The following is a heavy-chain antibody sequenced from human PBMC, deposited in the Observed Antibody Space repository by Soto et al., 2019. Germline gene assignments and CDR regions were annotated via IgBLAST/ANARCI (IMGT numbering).Heavy chain of an antibody. J-gene: IGHJ4*02. CDR1: GDSISSPTW. CDR2: VYHSGST. CDR3: ATRAAIDGDHY. Sequence: QVQLQESGPGLVNPSETLSLTCDVSGDSISSPTWWTWVRQPPGKGLEWIGEVYHSGSTNYNSSLMSRVNISVDKSKNQFSLRLTSVTAAETAVYYWATRAAIDGDHYWGQGTLVTVSS. D-gene: IGHD4-17*01. V-gene: IGHV4-4*02.